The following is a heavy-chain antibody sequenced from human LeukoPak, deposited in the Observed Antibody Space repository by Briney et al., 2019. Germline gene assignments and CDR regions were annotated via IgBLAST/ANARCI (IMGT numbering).Heavy chain of an antibody. V-gene: IGHV3-7*01. D-gene: IGHD3-22*01. CDR2: IKQDGSEK. CDR1: GFTFSSYW. CDR3: ASSSGYRDDAFDI. J-gene: IGHJ3*02. Sequence: GGSLRLSCAASGFTFSSYWMSWVRQAPGKGLEWVANIKQDGSEKYYVDSVKGRFTISRDNAKNSLYLQMNSLRAEDTAVYYCASSSGYRDDAFDIRGQGTMVTVSS.